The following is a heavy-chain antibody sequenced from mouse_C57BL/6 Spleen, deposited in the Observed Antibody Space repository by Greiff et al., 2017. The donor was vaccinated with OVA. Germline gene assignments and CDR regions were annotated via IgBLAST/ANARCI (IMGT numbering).Heavy chain of an antibody. CDR3: AREDGYPYYTMDY. Sequence: EVHLVESGPGLAKPSQTLSLTCSVTGYSITSDYWNWIRKFPGNKLEYMGYISYSGSTYYNPSPKSRIFIARDTSKIQYDLQLNSVTTKDTATYDRAREDGYPYYTMDYWGQGTSVTVSS. CDR1: GYSITSDY. CDR2: ISYSGST. D-gene: IGHD2-3*01. V-gene: IGHV3-8*01. J-gene: IGHJ4*01.